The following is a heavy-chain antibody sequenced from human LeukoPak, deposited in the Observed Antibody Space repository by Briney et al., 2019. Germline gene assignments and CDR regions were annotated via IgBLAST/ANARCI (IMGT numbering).Heavy chain of an antibody. D-gene: IGHD6-19*01. CDR2: ISSNGGST. Sequence: GGSLGLSCSASGFTFSSYAMHWVRQAPGKGLEYVSAISSNGGSTYYADSVKGRFTISRDNSKNTLYLQMSSLRAEDTAVYYCVKEDSYSSGWYVPYYYGMDVWGQGTTVTVSS. J-gene: IGHJ6*02. CDR3: VKEDSYSSGWYVPYYYGMDV. CDR1: GFTFSSYA. V-gene: IGHV3-64D*06.